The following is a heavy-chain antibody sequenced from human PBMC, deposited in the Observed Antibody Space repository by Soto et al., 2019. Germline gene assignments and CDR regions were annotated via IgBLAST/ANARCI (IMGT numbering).Heavy chain of an antibody. D-gene: IGHD2-15*01. J-gene: IGHJ4*02. Sequence: ASVKVSCKASGYTFTSYAMHWVRQAPGQRLEWMGWINAGNGNTKYSQKFQGRVTITRDTSASTAYMELSSLRSEDTAVYYCAIGYCSGGSCYYSWDYWGQGTLVTVS. CDR2: INAGNGNT. CDR3: AIGYCSGGSCYYSWDY. CDR1: GYTFTSYA. V-gene: IGHV1-3*01.